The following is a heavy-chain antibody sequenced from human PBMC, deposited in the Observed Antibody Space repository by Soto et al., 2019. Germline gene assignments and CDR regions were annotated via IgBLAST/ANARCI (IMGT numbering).Heavy chain of an antibody. D-gene: IGHD5-12*01. CDR1: GGSISSGGYY. Sequence: QVQLQESGPGLVKPSQTLSLTCTVSGGSISSGGYYWSWIRQHPGKGLGWIGYIYYSGNTYYNPSLKSRVTISVDTSKNQFSLKLSSVTAADTAVYYCARSGYSGYDQKDSSSWYLWFDPWGQGTLVTVSS. CDR3: ARSGYSGYDQKDSSSWYLWFDP. CDR2: IYYSGNT. J-gene: IGHJ5*02. V-gene: IGHV4-31*03.